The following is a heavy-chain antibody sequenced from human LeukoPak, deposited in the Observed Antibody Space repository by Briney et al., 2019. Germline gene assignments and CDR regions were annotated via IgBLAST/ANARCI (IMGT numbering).Heavy chain of an antibody. D-gene: IGHD3-16*02. V-gene: IGHV1-18*01. CDR2: ISAYNGNT. Sequence: ASVKVSCKASGYTFTSYDINWVRQATGQGLEWMGWISAYNGNTNYAQKLQGRVTMTTDTSTSTAYMELRSLRSDDTAVYYCAREPLRLGELSLIDYWGQGTLVTVSS. CDR1: GYTFTSYD. J-gene: IGHJ4*02. CDR3: AREPLRLGELSLIDY.